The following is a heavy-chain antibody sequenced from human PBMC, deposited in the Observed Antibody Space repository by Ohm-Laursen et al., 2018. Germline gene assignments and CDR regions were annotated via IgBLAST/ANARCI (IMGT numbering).Heavy chain of an antibody. J-gene: IGHJ5*02. Sequence: GTLSLTCPVYGESFSGYYWSWIRQPPGKGLQWIGYISYSGSTNYNPSLKSRVAISVDTSKNQFSLKLSSVTAADTAVYYCARHRSGWFDPWGQGTLVTVSS. D-gene: IGHD3-10*01. V-gene: IGHV4-59*08. CDR1: GESFSGYY. CDR2: ISYSGST. CDR3: ARHRSGWFDP.